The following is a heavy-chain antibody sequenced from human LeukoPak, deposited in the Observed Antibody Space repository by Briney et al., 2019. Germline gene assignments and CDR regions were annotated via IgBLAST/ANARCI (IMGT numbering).Heavy chain of an antibody. Sequence: GGSLRLSCAASGFTFSTYAMSWVRQAPGKGLEWVSAISDSGGATFDADSVKGRFTISRDNSKNTLFLQMNSLGAEDTAVYYCARQLGYCSGGSCYFDYWGQGILVTVSS. CDR1: GFTFSTYA. V-gene: IGHV3-23*01. J-gene: IGHJ4*02. D-gene: IGHD2-15*01. CDR2: ISDSGGAT. CDR3: ARQLGYCSGGSCYFDY.